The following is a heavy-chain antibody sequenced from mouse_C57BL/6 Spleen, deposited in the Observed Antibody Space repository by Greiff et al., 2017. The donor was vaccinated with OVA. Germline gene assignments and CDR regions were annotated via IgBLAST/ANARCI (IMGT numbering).Heavy chain of an antibody. CDR1: GFTFTDYY. CDR3: VKQAQGYAMDY. V-gene: IGHV7-4*01. D-gene: IGHD3-2*02. CDR2: IRNKANGYTT. J-gene: IGHJ4*01. Sequence: EVQVVESGGGLVQPGASLRLSCAASGFTFTDYYMSWVSQPPGKAPEWLALIRNKANGYTTEYTASVKGRFTISRDNSQNILYLQMNTLRAEDSATYYCVKQAQGYAMDYWGQGTSVTVSS.